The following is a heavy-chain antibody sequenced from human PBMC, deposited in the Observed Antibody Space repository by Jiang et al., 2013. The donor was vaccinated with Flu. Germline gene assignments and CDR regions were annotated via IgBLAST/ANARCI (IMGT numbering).Heavy chain of an antibody. J-gene: IGHJ4*02. Sequence: VESGGGLVQPGGSLRLSCAASGFTFSNYEMNWVRQAPGKGLQWLSYISSGGATIYYADSVKGRFTISRDNAKNSLYLQMNSLKTEDTAVYYCAASPYHSGYWGQGTLVTVSS. CDR2: ISSGGATI. V-gene: IGHV3-48*03. CDR1: GFTFSNYE. D-gene: IGHD1-26*01. CDR3: AASPYHSGY.